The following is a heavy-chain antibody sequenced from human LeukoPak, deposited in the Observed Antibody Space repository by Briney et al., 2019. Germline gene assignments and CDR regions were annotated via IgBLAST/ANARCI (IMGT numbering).Heavy chain of an antibody. J-gene: IGHJ5*02. CDR2: INTNSCGT. Sequence: ASVKDSCKASGYTFTGYYMHWVRQAPGQGLEWMGWINTNSCGTNYAQKCQGRVTMTRDTSISTAYMELSRLRSDDTSVYYCARESYSGSYYWFDTWGQGTLVTVSS. CDR3: ARESYSGSYYWFDT. V-gene: IGHV1-2*02. D-gene: IGHD1-26*01. CDR1: GYTFTGYY.